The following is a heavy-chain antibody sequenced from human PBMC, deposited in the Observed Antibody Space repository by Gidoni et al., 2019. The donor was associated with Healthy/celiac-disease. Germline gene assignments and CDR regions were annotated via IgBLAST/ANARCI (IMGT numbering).Heavy chain of an antibody. CDR1: GFSLRTSGVG. CDR3: AHKNRRRRDYDFWSGYYTDDAFDI. Sequence: QITLKESGPTLVKPTQTLTLTCTFSGFSLRTSGVGVGWIRQPPGKALEWLALIYWNDDKRYSPSLKSRLTITKDTSKNQVVLTMTNMDPVDTATYYCAHKNRRRRDYDFWSGYYTDDAFDIWGQGTMVTVSS. CDR2: IYWNDDK. V-gene: IGHV2-5*01. J-gene: IGHJ3*02. D-gene: IGHD3-3*01.